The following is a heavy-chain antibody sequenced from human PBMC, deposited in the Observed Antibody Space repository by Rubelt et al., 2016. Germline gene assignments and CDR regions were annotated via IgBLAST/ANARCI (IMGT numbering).Heavy chain of an antibody. CDR3: ARGRVGATTLYYYYDGMDV. CDR2: IYNSGST. Sequence: QVQLQDSGPGLVKPSETLSLTCTVSGGSISTYYLSWIRQPAGKGLEWIGRIYNSGSTNYNPSLLCGGAMSVDSSKNQFSLKLSSVTAADTAVYYCARGRVGATTLYYYYDGMDVWGQGTTVTVSS. D-gene: IGHD1-26*01. J-gene: IGHJ6*02. V-gene: IGHV4-4*07. CDR1: GGSISTYY.